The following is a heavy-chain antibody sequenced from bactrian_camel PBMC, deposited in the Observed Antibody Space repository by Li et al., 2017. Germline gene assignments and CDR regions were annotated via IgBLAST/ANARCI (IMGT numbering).Heavy chain of an antibody. D-gene: IGHD5*01. V-gene: IGHV3S55*01. Sequence: HVQLVESGGGSVQSGGSLRLSCEASGFTYRNYCMGWFRQAPGKEREGVATIEMETGEDYADSVKGRFTISRDNAKNTLYLQMNMLKPEDTAIYYCAARTEKTGGRWGPCPDFGTWGPGTQVIV. CDR2: IEMETGE. CDR3: AARTEKTGGRWGPCPDFGT. J-gene: IGHJ6*01. CDR1: GFTYRNYC.